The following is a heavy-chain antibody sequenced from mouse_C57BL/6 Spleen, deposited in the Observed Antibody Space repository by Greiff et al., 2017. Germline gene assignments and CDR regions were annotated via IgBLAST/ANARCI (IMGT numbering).Heavy chain of an antibody. J-gene: IGHJ4*01. D-gene: IGHD2-1*01. CDR2: IYPGSGST. CDR1: GYTFTSYW. V-gene: IGHV1-55*01. CDR3: ARRYGNYPYAMDY. Sequence: VQLQQPGAELVKPGASVKMSCKASGYTFTSYWITWVKQRPGQGLDWIGDIYPGSGSTNYNEKFKSKATLTVDTSSSTAYMQLSSLTSEDSAVYYCARRYGNYPYAMDYWGQGTLVTVSS.